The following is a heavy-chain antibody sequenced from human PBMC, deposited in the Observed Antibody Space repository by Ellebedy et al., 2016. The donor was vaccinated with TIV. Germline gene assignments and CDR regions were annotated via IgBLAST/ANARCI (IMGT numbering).Heavy chain of an antibody. V-gene: IGHV3-30-3*01. CDR2: ISYDGSIK. Sequence: PGGSLRLSCAAPGVTSSSYPMHGVRQAPGKGREWVAVISYDGSIKYHADSVKGRFTISRDNSKDTLYLQMNSLRAEDTAIYYCARDPVGVGPAFAVWGQGTMVTVSS. CDR1: GVTSSSYP. D-gene: IGHD4-23*01. CDR3: ARDPVGVGPAFAV. J-gene: IGHJ3*01.